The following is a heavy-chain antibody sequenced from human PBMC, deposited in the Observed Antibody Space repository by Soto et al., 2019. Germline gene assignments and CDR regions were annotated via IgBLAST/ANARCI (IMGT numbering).Heavy chain of an antibody. CDR1: GYTFTSYG. J-gene: IGHJ6*02. V-gene: IGHV1-18*01. D-gene: IGHD3-9*01. CDR2: ISAYNGNT. CDR3: ARDLGDYDILTDCYCGMDV. Sequence: QVQLVQSGAEVKKPGASVKVSCKASGYTFTSYGISWVRQAPGQGLEWMGWISAYNGNTNYAQKLQGRVTMTTDTSTSTAYMELRSLRSDDTAVYYCARDLGDYDILTDCYCGMDVWGQGTTVTVSS.